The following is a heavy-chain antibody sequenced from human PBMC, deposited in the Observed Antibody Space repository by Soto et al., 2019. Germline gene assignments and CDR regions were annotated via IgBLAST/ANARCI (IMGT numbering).Heavy chain of an antibody. CDR3: ARVPRRYYYDSSGYLDY. Sequence: KPSETLSLTCAVYGGSFSGYYWSWIRQPPGKGLEWIGEINHSGSTNYNPSLKSRVTISVDTSKNQFSLKLSSVTAADTAVYYCARVPRRYYYDSSGYLDYWGQGTLVTVSS. J-gene: IGHJ4*02. CDR1: GGSFSGYY. D-gene: IGHD3-22*01. CDR2: INHSGST. V-gene: IGHV4-34*01.